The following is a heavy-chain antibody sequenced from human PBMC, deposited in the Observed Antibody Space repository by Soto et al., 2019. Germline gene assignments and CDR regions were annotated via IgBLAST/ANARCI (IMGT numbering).Heavy chain of an antibody. D-gene: IGHD4-17*01. CDR3: ARTSGDYGLSKYFQH. Sequence: LCGGSIRSGDYYWSWIRQLPGKGLEWIGYIYYSGTTFHNPSLKSRVSISVDTSKNLFSLKLSSMTAADTAVYYCARTSGDYGLSKYFQHWGQGTLVTVSS. CDR1: GGSIRSGDYY. CDR2: IYYSGTT. J-gene: IGHJ1*01. V-gene: IGHV4-31*02.